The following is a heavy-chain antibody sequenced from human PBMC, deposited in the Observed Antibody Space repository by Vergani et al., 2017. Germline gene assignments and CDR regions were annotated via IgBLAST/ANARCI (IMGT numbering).Heavy chain of an antibody. D-gene: IGHD1-14*01. V-gene: IGHV1-2*02. J-gene: IGHJ4*02. Sequence: QVQLVQSGAEVKKPGASVKVSCKASGYTFTDYFMHWVRQATGQGLEWMGWINPNSGGTNYAQKFQGRVTMNRDTSISAAYMELSNLRSDDTAVYYCARVGTSANHDYFDYWGQGTLVTVSS. CDR1: GYTFTDYF. CDR2: INPNSGGT. CDR3: ARVGTSANHDYFDY.